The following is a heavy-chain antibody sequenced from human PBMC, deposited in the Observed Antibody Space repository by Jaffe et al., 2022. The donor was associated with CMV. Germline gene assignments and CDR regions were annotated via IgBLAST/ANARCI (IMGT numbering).Heavy chain of an antibody. CDR3: ARGSRYGSGSYSTFDY. J-gene: IGHJ4*02. D-gene: IGHD3-10*01. V-gene: IGHV3-48*02. CDR1: GFTFSSYS. Sequence: EVQLVESGGGLVQPGGSLRLSCAASGFTFSSYSMNWVRQAPGKGLEWVSYISSSSSTIYYADSVKGRFTISRDNAKNSLYLQMNSLRDEDTAVYYCARGSRYGSGSYSTFDYWGQGTLVTVSS. CDR2: ISSSSSTI.